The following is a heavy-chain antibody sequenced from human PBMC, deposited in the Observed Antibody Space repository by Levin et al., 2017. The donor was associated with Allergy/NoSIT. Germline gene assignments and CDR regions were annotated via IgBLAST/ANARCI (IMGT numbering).Heavy chain of an antibody. V-gene: IGHV3-30-3*01. D-gene: IGHD4-11*01. CDR3: ASSRTVFQVQNFDY. J-gene: IGHJ4*02. Sequence: GESLKISCAASGFTFNTYAIHWVRQAPGKGLEWVAVISYDGINRYYADSVKGRFTISRDSSENTPYLQMNSLRTEDTAVYYCASSRTVFQVQNFDYWGLGILVTVSS. CDR2: ISYDGINR. CDR1: GFTFNTYA.